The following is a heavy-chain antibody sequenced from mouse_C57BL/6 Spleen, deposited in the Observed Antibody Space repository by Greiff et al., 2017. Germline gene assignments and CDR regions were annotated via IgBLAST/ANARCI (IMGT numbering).Heavy chain of an antibody. CDR3: ARHREEGDWYFDV. J-gene: IGHJ1*03. Sequence: EVQRVESGGDLVKPGGSLKLSCAASGFTFSSSGMSWVRQTPDKRLEWVATISSGGSYTYYPDSVKGRFTISRDNAKNTLYLQMSMMKAEDTAMYYCARHREEGDWYFDVWGTGTTVTVSS. D-gene: IGHD3-3*01. V-gene: IGHV5-6*01. CDR1: GFTFSSSG. CDR2: ISSGGSYT.